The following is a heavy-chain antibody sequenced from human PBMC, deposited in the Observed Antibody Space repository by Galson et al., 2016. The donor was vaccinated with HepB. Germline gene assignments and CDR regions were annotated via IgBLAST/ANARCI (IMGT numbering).Heavy chain of an antibody. D-gene: IGHD1-26*01. J-gene: IGHJ6*02. CDR2: TSSRGSAI. V-gene: IGHV3-11*01. Sequence: SLRLSCAASGFTFSDYYMSWIRQPPGKGLEWVSYTSSRGSAIYYADSVKGRFTISRDNAKNSLYLQMNSLRAEDTAVYYCARDLLVGATHSGGYYYGMDVWGQGTTVTVSS. CDR1: GFTFSDYY. CDR3: ARDLLVGATHSGGYYYGMDV.